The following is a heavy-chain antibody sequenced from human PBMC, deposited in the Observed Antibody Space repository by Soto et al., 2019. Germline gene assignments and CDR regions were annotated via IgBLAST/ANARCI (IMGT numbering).Heavy chain of an antibody. D-gene: IGHD3-10*01. CDR1: GGSISSGEYY. J-gene: IGHJ6*02. CDR3: ARLSMVRGVIITAYYYDGMDD. Sequence: PSATLSLTCTVSGGSISSGEYYWSWFRQPPGKGLEWIRYIYCSGSTYDNPALTSRVTISVDTSKCQCSLKLVFVTAADTGVYYCARLSMVRGVIITAYYYDGMDDWGQGTTVTVSS. CDR2: IYCSGST. V-gene: IGHV4-30-4*01.